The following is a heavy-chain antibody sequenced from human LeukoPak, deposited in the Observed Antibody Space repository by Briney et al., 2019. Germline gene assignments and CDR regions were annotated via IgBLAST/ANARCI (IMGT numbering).Heavy chain of an antibody. CDR3: ARELGD. J-gene: IGHJ4*02. CDR1: GGIFSNYW. V-gene: IGHV3-7*03. Sequence: WGSLRLSCAASGGIFSNYWRSWVGRAPGKGLEWVANINPDGSEKHDVDSVKGRFTISRDNSRNTVYLQMNSLRAEDTAVYYCARELGDWGQGTLVTVSS. CDR2: INPDGSEK.